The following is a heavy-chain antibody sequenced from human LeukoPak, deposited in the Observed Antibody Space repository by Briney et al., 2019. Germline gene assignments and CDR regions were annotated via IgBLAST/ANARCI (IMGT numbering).Heavy chain of an antibody. CDR1: XGSXSGYY. CDR3: ARGPWIPISQLWWYFQH. D-gene: IGHD2-21*01. J-gene: IGHJ1*01. Sequence: SETLXXXXXVXXGSXSGYYWSWIRQPPGEGLEWIGEINHSGSTNYNPSLKSRVTISVDTSKNQFSLKLSSVTAADTAVYYCARGPWIPISQLWWYFQHWGQGTLVTVSS. V-gene: IGHV4-34*01. CDR2: INHSGST.